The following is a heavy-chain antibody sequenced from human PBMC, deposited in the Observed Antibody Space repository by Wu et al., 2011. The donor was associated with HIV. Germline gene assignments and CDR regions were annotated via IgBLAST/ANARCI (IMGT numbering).Heavy chain of an antibody. V-gene: IGHV1-69*05. CDR1: GGTFSGHS. Sequence: QVQLVQSGAEVKKPGSSVKVSCKASGGTFSGHSLSWVRQAPGQGLEWMGGINLVLATVTYAQKFQGRVTITTDTSTNTVYMEMTTLRAADMAVYYCATGPRFPMGRYFDYWGQGTQVTVPS. CDR2: INLVLATV. CDR3: ATGPRFPMGRYFDY. J-gene: IGHJ4*02. D-gene: IGHD3-10*01.